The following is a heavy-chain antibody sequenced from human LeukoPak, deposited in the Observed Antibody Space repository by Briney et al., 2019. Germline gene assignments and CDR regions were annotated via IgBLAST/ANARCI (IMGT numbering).Heavy chain of an antibody. Sequence: GASVKVSCKASGYTFTSYGISWVRQAPGQGLEWMGWISAYNGNTNYAQKLQGRVTMTTDTSTSTAYMELRSLRSDDTAVYYCARMWWGSSGWYQPISYCFDYWGQGTLVTVSS. D-gene: IGHD6-19*01. CDR2: ISAYNGNT. CDR3: ARMWWGSSGWYQPISYCFDY. CDR1: GYTFTSYG. V-gene: IGHV1-18*01. J-gene: IGHJ4*02.